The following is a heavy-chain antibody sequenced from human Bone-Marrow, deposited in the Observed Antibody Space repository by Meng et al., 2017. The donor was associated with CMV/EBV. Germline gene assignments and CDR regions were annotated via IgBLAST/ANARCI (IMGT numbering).Heavy chain of an antibody. CDR3: ARETYYDFWSGYYTRGVVDY. D-gene: IGHD3-3*01. J-gene: IGHJ4*02. CDR1: GGSISSSSYY. V-gene: IGHV4-39*07. CDR2: IYYSGST. Sequence: SETLSLTCTVSGGSISSSSYYWGWIRQPPGKGLEWIGSIYYSGSTYYNPSLKSRVTISVDTSKNQFSLKLSSVTAADTAVYYCARETYYDFWSGYYTRGVVDYCGQGTLVTVSS.